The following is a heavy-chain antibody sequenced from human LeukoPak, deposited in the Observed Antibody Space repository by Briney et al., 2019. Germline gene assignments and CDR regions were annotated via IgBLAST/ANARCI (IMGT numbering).Heavy chain of an antibody. D-gene: IGHD2-2*01. CDR3: ARVVPAANWFDP. Sequence: SETLSLTCTVSGDSISSYYWSWIRQPPGKGLEWIGYIYYSGNTNYNPSLKSRVTISVDTSKNQFSLKLSPVTAADTAVYYCARVVPAANWFDPWGQGTLVTVSS. CDR2: IYYSGNT. J-gene: IGHJ5*02. CDR1: GDSISSYY. V-gene: IGHV4-59*01.